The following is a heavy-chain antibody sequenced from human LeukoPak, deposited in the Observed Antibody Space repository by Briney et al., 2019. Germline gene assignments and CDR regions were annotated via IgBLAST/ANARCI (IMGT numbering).Heavy chain of an antibody. D-gene: IGHD3-10*01. CDR1: GFTFSDYY. CDR3: ARWGPRITMVQGDNAFDI. Sequence: GGSLRLSCAASGFTFSDYYMSWIRQAPGKGLEWVSYISSSGSTIYYADSVKGRFTISRDNAKNSLYLQMNSLRAEDTAVYYCARWGPRITMVQGDNAFDIWGQGTMVTVSS. V-gene: IGHV3-11*01. J-gene: IGHJ3*02. CDR2: ISSSGSTI.